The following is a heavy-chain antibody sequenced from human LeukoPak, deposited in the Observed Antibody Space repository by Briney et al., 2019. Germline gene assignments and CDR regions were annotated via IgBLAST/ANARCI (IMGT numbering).Heavy chain of an antibody. CDR2: INPSGGST. CDR1: GYTFTSYY. J-gene: IGHJ5*02. D-gene: IGHD1-1*01. V-gene: IGHV1-46*01. CDR3: ARASVPYNWNDYWFDP. Sequence: ASVKVSCKASGYTFTSYYMHWVRQAPGQGLEWMGIINPSGGSTSYAQKFQGRVTMTRDTSTSTVYMELSSLRSENTAVYYCARASVPYNWNDYWFDPWGQGTLVTVSS.